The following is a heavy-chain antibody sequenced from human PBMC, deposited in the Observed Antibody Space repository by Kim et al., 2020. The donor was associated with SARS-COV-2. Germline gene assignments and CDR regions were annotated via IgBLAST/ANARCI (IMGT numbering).Heavy chain of an antibody. CDR3: AKDPFYDFWSGYYFDY. V-gene: IGHV3-23*01. CDR2: ISGSGGST. J-gene: IGHJ4*02. Sequence: GGSLRLSCAASGFTFSSYALSWVRQAPGKGLGWVSTISGSGGSTYYADSVKGRFTISRDNSKNTLYLQMNSLRAEDTAVYYCAKDPFYDFWSGYYFDYWGQGTLVTVSS. D-gene: IGHD3-3*01. CDR1: GFTFSSYA.